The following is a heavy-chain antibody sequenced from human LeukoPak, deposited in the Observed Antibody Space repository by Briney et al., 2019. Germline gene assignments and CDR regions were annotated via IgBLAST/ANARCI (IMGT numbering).Heavy chain of an antibody. D-gene: IGHD6-13*01. Sequence: PGGSLRLSCAASGFTFSSYAMSWVRQAPGKGLEWVSTISGSGGTTYYADSVKGRFTISRDNSKNTLFLQMNSLRAEDTAVYYCAKGDNSTWTVDYWGQGTLVTVSS. CDR3: AKGDNSTWTVDY. J-gene: IGHJ4*02. CDR2: ISGSGGTT. CDR1: GFTFSSYA. V-gene: IGHV3-23*01.